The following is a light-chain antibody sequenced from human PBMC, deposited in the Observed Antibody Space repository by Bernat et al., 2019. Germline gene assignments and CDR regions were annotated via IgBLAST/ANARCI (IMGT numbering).Light chain of an antibody. CDR2: KAS. CDR3: QQYNFYSS. CDR1: QAINSW. V-gene: IGKV1-5*03. J-gene: IGKJ4*01. Sequence: DIQMTQSPSTLSASVGDRVTITCRASQAINSWLAWYQQKPGKAPKLLIYKASSLESGVPSRFSGSGSGTEFTLTISSLQPDDFATYYCQQYNFYSSFGGGNKVEIK.